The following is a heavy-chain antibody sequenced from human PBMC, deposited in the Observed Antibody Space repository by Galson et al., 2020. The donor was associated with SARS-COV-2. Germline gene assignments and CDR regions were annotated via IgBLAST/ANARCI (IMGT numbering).Heavy chain of an antibody. Sequence: SETLSLTCTVSGYSISSGYFWGWIRQPPGKGLEWLGSIYHSGSTSSNPSLKSRVTISVDTSKNQFSLKLSSVTAADTAVYYCATYSVVVVAPTPLRADYWGQGTLVTVSS. V-gene: IGHV4-38-2*02. CDR3: ATYSVVVVAPTPLRADY. J-gene: IGHJ4*02. CDR2: IYHSGST. CDR1: GYSISSGYF. D-gene: IGHD2-15*01.